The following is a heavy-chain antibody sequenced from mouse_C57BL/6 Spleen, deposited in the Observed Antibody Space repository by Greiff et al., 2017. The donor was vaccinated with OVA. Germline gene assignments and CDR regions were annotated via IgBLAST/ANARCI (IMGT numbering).Heavy chain of an antibody. V-gene: IGHV1-69*01. CDR2: IDPSDSYT. CDR3: ARGYYDFLGFDY. D-gene: IGHD2-4*01. Sequence: VQLQQPGAELVMPGASVKLSCKASGYTFTSYWMHWVKQRPGQGLEWIGEIDPSDSYTNYNQKFKGKSTLTVDKSSSTAYMQLSSLTSEDSAVYYCARGYYDFLGFDYWGQGTTLTVSS. J-gene: IGHJ2*01. CDR1: GYTFTSYW.